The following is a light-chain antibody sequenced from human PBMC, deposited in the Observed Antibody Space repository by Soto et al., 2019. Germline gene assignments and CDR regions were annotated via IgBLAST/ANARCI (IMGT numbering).Light chain of an antibody. CDR3: QQYAASAIT. V-gene: IGKV3-20*01. CDR2: CAS. J-gene: IGKJ5*01. Sequence: EVGLTQSPGTLSLAPGERATLSCMATQSVRSNYLGWYQQKPGQAPRLLIYCASSRAASIPVRVSGGGSEADFTLTISRREPEDFAVYYCQQYAASAITFGQGTRLDFK. CDR1: QSVRSNY.